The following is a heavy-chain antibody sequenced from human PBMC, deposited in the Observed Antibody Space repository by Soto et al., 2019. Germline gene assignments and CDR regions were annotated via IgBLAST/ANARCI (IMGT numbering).Heavy chain of an antibody. CDR2: IYSGGST. CDR1: GFTVSSNY. CDR3: AKMATVINSLDF. Sequence: PVGFLRLACGASGFTVSSNYMSWVRQAPGKGLEWVSVIYSGGSTYYADSVKGRFTISRDNSKNTLYLQMNSLRAEDTAVYYCAKMATVINSLDFCVQGTLV. J-gene: IGHJ4*02. D-gene: IGHD5-12*01. V-gene: IGHV3-53*01.